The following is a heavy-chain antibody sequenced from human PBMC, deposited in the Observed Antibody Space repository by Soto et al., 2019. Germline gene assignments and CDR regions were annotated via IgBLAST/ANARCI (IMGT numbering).Heavy chain of an antibody. J-gene: IGHJ4*02. V-gene: IGHV4-59*08. CDR1: GGSISSYY. D-gene: IGHD4-17*01. CDR3: ARLTVTRFFDY. Sequence: PSETLSLTCTVSGGSISSYYWSWIRQPPGKGLEWIGYIYYSGSTNYNPSLKSRVTISVDTSKNQFSLKLSSVTAADTAVYYCARLTVTRFFDYWGQGTLVTVSS. CDR2: IYYSGST.